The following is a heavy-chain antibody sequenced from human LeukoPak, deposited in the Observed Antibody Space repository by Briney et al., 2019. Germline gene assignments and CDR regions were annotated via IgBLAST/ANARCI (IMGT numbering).Heavy chain of an antibody. CDR1: GFTFSNYA. D-gene: IGHD6-13*01. J-gene: IGHJ4*02. Sequence: GSLRLSCAASGFTFSNYAMHWVRQAPGKGLEWVAVISYDGSNKYYADSVKGRFTISRDNSKNTLYLQMNSLRPEDTAVYYCAKDLAAAGSDYWGQGTLVTVSS. CDR3: AKDLAAAGSDY. V-gene: IGHV3-30*18. CDR2: ISYDGSNK.